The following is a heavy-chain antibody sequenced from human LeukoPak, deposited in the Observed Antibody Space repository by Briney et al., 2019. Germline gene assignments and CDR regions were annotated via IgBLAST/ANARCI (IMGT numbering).Heavy chain of an antibody. CDR3: ATHGSGGHYTVDY. V-gene: IGHV1-2*02. D-gene: IGHD3-3*01. CDR2: INPNSGGT. Sequence: GASVKVSCKASGYTFTGYYMHWVRQAPGQGLEWMGWINPNSGGTNYAQKFQGRVTMTRDTSISTAYMELGRLRSDDTAVYYCATHGSGGHYTVDYWGQGTLVTVSS. CDR1: GYTFTGYY. J-gene: IGHJ4*02.